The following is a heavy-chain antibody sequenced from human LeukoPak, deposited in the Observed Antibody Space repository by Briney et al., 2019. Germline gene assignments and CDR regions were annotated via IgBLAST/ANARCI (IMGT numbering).Heavy chain of an antibody. CDR3: ARAEVTEDAFDI. J-gene: IGHJ3*02. CDR1: GGSIGSGSYY. Sequence: SQTLSLTCTVSGGSIGSGSYYWSWIRQPAGKGLEWIGRIYTSGSTNYNPSLKSRVTISVDTSKNQFSLKLSSVTAADTAVYYCARAEVTEDAFDIWGQGTMVTVSS. CDR2: IYTSGST. V-gene: IGHV4-61*02. D-gene: IGHD2-21*02.